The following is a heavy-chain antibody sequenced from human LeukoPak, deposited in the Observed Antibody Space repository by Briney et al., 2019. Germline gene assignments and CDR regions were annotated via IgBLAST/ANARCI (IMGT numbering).Heavy chain of an antibody. CDR3: TRDGGLHTNFDY. CDR2: TKPDGTAE. D-gene: IGHD2-15*01. CDR1: GFTFRNYW. Sequence: GGSLRLSCAASGFTFRNYWMGWVRQAPGKGLEWVANTKPDGTAEYYADSVRGRFTTSRDNANNFLYLQMNSLRGEDTAVYYCTRDGGLHTNFDYWGQGTLVTVSS. V-gene: IGHV3-7*01. J-gene: IGHJ4*02.